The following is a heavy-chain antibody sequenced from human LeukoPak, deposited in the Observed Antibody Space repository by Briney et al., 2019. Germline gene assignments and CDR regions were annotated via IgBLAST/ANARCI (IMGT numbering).Heavy chain of an antibody. D-gene: IGHD1-14*01. J-gene: IGHJ3*02. V-gene: IGHV4-39*07. CDR3: ARPGPDTRDAFDI. CDR2: IYYSGST. CDR1: GGSISSSSYY. Sequence: SETLSLTCTVSGGSISSSSYYWGWLRQPPGKGLEWIGSIYYSGSTYYNPSLKSRVTISVDTSKNQFSLKLSSVTAADTAVYYCARPGPDTRDAFDIWGQGTMVTVSS.